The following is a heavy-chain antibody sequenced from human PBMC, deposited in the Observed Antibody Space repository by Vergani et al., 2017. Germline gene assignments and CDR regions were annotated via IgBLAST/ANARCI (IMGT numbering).Heavy chain of an antibody. D-gene: IGHD3-3*01. J-gene: IGHJ4*02. CDR2: ISGRSSYV. CDR3: VREETFYDSVSDYLAGYFDH. Sequence: EVDLVESGGGVVQPGGSLRLSCAASGFTFSSYGMHWVRQAPGSGLEWVASISGRSSYVNYAVSVKGRFTISRDNAKNSLFLQMNSLRAEDTAVYYCVREETFYDSVSDYLAGYFDHWGQGALVTVSS. V-gene: IGHV3-21*06. CDR1: GFTFSSYG.